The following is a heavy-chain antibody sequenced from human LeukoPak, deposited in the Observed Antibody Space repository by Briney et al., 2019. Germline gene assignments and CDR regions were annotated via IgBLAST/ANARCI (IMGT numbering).Heavy chain of an antibody. CDR2: INPSGGST. Sequence: ASVKVSCKASGYTFTSYYMHWVRQAPGQGLERMGIINPSGGSTSYAQKFQGRVTMTRDTSTSTVYMELSSLRSEDTAVYYCARDFGNRPEVMYATNWFDPWGQGTLVTVSS. V-gene: IGHV1-46*01. CDR3: ARDFGNRPEVMYATNWFDP. D-gene: IGHD2-8*02. J-gene: IGHJ5*02. CDR1: GYTFTSYY.